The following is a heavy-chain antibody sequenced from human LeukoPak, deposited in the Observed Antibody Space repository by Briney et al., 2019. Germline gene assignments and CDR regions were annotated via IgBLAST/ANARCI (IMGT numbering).Heavy chain of an antibody. Sequence: GGSLRLSCAASGFTFSSYAMSWVRQAPGKGLEWVSAISGSGGSTYYADSVKGRFTISRDNSKNTLYLQMNSLRAEDTAVYHCATVTLAYDDYVRGRYRSDAFDSSGQGTMVTVSS. CDR2: ISGSGGST. V-gene: IGHV3-23*01. CDR1: GFTFSSYA. CDR3: ATVTLAYDDYVRGRYRSDAFDS. D-gene: IGHD3-16*02. J-gene: IGHJ3*02.